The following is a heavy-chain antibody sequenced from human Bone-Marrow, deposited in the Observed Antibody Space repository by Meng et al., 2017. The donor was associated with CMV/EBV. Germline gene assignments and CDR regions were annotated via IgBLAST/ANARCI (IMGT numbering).Heavy chain of an antibody. Sequence: GESLKISCAASGFTFSSYSMNWVRQAPGKGLEWVSSISSSSSYIYYADSVKGRFTISRDNAKNSLYLQMNSLRAEDTAVYYCARDISPWRSNGGYYYYGMDVWRQGTTVTVSS. J-gene: IGHJ6*02. V-gene: IGHV3-21*01. CDR1: GFTFSSYS. CDR2: ISSSSSYI. CDR3: ARDISPWRSNGGYYYYGMDV. D-gene: IGHD3-3*02.